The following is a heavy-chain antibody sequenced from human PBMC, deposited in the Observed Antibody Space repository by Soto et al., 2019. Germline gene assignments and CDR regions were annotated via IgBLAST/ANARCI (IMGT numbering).Heavy chain of an antibody. J-gene: IGHJ6*03. CDR1: GGSISSYY. V-gene: IGHV4-59*01. Sequence: SETLSLTCTVSGGSISSYYLSWIRQPPGKGLEWIGYIYYSGSTNYNPSLKSRVTISVDTSKNQFSLKLSSVTAADTAVYYCATVGYCSGGSCQDDYYYYMDVWGKGTTVTVSS. CDR3: ATVGYCSGGSCQDDYYYYMDV. CDR2: IYYSGST. D-gene: IGHD2-15*01.